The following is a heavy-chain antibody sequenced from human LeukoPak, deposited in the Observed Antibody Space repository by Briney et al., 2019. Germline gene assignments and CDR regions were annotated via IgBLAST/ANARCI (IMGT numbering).Heavy chain of an antibody. Sequence: ASVKVSCKASGYTFTSYYMHWVRQAPGQGLGRMGIINTSGGRTSYAQKFQGRVTMTRDTSTTTVYMELSSLRSEDTAVYYCAGEADYMGSGYRGAFDIWGQGTMVTVSS. D-gene: IGHD3-22*01. CDR1: GYTFTSYY. V-gene: IGHV1-46*01. J-gene: IGHJ3*02. CDR2: INTSGGRT. CDR3: AGEADYMGSGYRGAFDI.